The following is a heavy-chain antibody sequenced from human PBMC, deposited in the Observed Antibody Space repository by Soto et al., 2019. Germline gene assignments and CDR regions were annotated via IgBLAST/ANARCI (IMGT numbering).Heavy chain of an antibody. Sequence: PWVSLRVPWAAAGGTSVDYGMSLIIPAPGKGLEWVSAISGSGGSTYYADSVKGRFTISRDNSKNTLYLQMNSLRAEDTAVYYCAKDRIRFLEWLSHSYFDYWGQGTLVTVSS. J-gene: IGHJ4*02. CDR2: ISGSGGST. CDR1: GGTSVDYG. D-gene: IGHD3-3*01. CDR3: AKDRIRFLEWLSHSYFDY. V-gene: IGHV3-23*01.